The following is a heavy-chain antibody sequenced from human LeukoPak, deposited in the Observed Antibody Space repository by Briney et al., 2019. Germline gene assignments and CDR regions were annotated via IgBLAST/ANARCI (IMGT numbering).Heavy chain of an antibody. J-gene: IGHJ6*02. D-gene: IGHD3-16*01. CDR1: GGSISSYY. CDR3: ARGGAMATYYYYGMDV. CDR2: IYYSGST. Sequence: PSETLSLTCTVSGGSISSYYWSWIRQPPGKGLEWIGYIYYSGSTNYNPSLKSRVTISVDKSKNQFSLKLSSVTAADTAVHYCARGGAMATYYYYGMDVWGQGTTVTVSS. V-gene: IGHV4-59*01.